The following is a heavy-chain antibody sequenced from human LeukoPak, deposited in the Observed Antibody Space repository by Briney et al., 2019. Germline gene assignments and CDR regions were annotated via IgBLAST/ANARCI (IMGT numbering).Heavy chain of an antibody. Sequence: GGSLRLSCAASGFMFSSYAMTWVRQAPGKGLEWVSSISGPGESTYYAESVKGRFTISRDNPENTVYLQMNSLRVDDTAVYYCAKVGYGDLAHWGQGTLVPVSS. D-gene: IGHD4-17*01. CDR2: ISGPGEST. J-gene: IGHJ4*02. CDR3: AKVGYGDLAH. CDR1: GFMFSSYA. V-gene: IGHV3-23*01.